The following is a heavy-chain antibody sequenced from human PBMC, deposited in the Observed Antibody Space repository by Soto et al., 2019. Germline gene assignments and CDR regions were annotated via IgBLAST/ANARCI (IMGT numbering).Heavy chain of an antibody. Sequence: EVQLLESGGGLVQPGGSLRLSCAASGFIFRNYAMSWVRQPPGKGLEWVSGIGGPGTDTYYADSVRGRFTVSRDNSESTLFLQMNSLRVEDTAVYYCAKDHRGYSHYFDYWGQGTLVTVSS. V-gene: IGHV3-23*01. J-gene: IGHJ4*02. CDR2: IGGPGTDT. CDR1: GFIFRNYA. D-gene: IGHD1-1*01. CDR3: AKDHRGYSHYFDY.